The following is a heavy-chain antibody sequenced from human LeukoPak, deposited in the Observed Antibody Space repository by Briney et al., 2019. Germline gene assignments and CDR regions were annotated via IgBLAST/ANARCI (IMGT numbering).Heavy chain of an antibody. V-gene: IGHV3-33*01. J-gene: IGHJ4*02. Sequence: PGGSLRLSCAVSGFTFSDYGMHWVRQTPGKGLEWVAVIWHDGSHKFYADSMKGRFSTSRDDSKNTLYLQLNSLRVEDTAVYFCARDDILTGYTIDYWGQGTLVTVSS. CDR3: ARDDILTGYTIDY. D-gene: IGHD3-9*01. CDR1: GFTFSDYG. CDR2: IWHDGSHK.